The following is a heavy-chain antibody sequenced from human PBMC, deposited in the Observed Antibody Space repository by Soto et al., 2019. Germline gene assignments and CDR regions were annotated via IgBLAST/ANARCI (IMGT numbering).Heavy chain of an antibody. Sequence: GGSLRLSCSASGFTFSSYAMHWVRQAPGKGLEYVSSISTNGGSTHYADSVKGRFTISRDNAKNSLYLQMNSLRAEDTAVYYCARVWDYYDSSGNNFDYWGQGTLVTVSS. J-gene: IGHJ4*02. CDR2: ISTNGGST. CDR3: ARVWDYYDSSGNNFDY. D-gene: IGHD3-22*01. V-gene: IGHV3-64*04. CDR1: GFTFSSYA.